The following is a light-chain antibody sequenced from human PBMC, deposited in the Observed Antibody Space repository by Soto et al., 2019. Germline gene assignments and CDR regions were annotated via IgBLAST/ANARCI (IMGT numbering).Light chain of an antibody. Sequence: EIMMTQSPGTLSASPGERATLSCRAIQSVSSNLAWYQQNPGQAPRLLIYAVSTRATGIPARFSGSGSGTEFTLTIRSLQSEDFAVYYCQQYNKWPLTFGQGTKVEIK. J-gene: IGKJ1*01. CDR3: QQYNKWPLT. V-gene: IGKV3-15*01. CDR2: AVS. CDR1: QSVSSN.